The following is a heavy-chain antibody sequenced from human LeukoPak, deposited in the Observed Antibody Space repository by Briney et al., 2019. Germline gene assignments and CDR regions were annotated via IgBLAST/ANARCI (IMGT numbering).Heavy chain of an antibody. V-gene: IGHV3-74*01. Sequence: GGFLRLSCAASGFTFSSYWMHWVRQAPGKGLVWVSRINSDGSSTSYADSVKGRFTISRDNAKNTLYLQMNSLRAEDTAVYYCARSTGWFGQGYFDYWGQGTLVTVSS. CDR3: ARSTGWFGQGYFDY. CDR2: INSDGSST. J-gene: IGHJ4*02. CDR1: GFTFSSYW. D-gene: IGHD3-10*01.